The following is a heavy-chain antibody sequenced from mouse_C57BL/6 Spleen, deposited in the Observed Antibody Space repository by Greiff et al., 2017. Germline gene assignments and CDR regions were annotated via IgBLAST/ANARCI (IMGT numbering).Heavy chain of an antibody. CDR2: MGPGSGST. CDR1: GYTFTDYY. CDR3: ARSGTGPYAY. Sequence: QVQLKQSGAELVKPGASVKISCKASGYTFTDYYINWVKQRPGQGLEWIGQMGPGSGSTYYNEKFKGKATLTADKYSSTAYMQRSSLTSEDSPVYFCARSGTGPYAYWGQGTLVTVSA. D-gene: IGHD4-1*01. V-gene: IGHV1-77*01. J-gene: IGHJ3*01.